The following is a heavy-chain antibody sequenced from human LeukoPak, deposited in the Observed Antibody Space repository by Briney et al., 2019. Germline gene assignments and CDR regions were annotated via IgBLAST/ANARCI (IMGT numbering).Heavy chain of an antibody. V-gene: IGHV4-39*01. CDR2: IYYSGST. CDR1: GGSISSSSYY. J-gene: IGHJ4*02. CDR3: ARVRSRYFDY. Sequence: SETLSLTCTVSGGSISSSSYYWGWIRQPPGKGLEWIGSIYYSGSTYYNPSLKSRVTISVDTSKNQFSLKLSSVTAADTAVYYCARVRSRYFDYWGQGTLVTVSS. D-gene: IGHD1-14*01.